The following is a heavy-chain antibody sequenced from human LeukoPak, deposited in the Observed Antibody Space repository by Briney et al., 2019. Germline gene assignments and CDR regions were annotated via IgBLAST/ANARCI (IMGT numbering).Heavy chain of an antibody. D-gene: IGHD6-13*01. CDR1: GGSISSYY. V-gene: IGHV4-59*01. J-gene: IGHJ4*02. Sequence: SETLSLTCTVSGGSISSYYWSWIRQPPEKGLEWIGYIYYSGSTNYNPSLKSRVTISVDTSKNQFSLKLSSVTAADTAVYYCARTLKERIAAAAHFDYWGQGTLVTVSS. CDR2: IYYSGST. CDR3: ARTLKERIAAAAHFDY.